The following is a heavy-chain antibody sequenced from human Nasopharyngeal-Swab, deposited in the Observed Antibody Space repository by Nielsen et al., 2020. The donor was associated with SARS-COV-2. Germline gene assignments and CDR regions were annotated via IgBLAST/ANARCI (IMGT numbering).Heavy chain of an antibody. Sequence: WIPQPPGKGLEWVSYISSSDSTTYYADSVKGRFTISRDNAKNSLYLQMNSLRVEDTGVYYCARADSSGWFFSDWGRGTLVTVSS. J-gene: IGHJ4*02. CDR2: ISSSDSTT. D-gene: IGHD6-19*01. V-gene: IGHV3-48*03. CDR3: ARADSSGWFFSD.